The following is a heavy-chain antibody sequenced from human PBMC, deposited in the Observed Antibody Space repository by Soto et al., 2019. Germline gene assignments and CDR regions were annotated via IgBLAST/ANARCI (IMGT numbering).Heavy chain of an antibody. D-gene: IGHD6-13*01. CDR2: IYYSGST. CDR1: GGSISSYY. CDR3: ARRKFDSSSWYFDY. V-gene: IGHV4-59*01. Sequence: ETLSLTCTVSGGSISSYYWSWIRQPPGKGLEWIGYIYYSGSTNYNPSLKSRVTISVDTSKNQFSLKLSSVTAADTAVYYCARRKFDSSSWYFDYWGQGTLVTVSS. J-gene: IGHJ4*02.